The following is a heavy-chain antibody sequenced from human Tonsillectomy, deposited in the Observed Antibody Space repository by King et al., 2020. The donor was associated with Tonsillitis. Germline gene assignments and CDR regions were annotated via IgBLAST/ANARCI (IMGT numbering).Heavy chain of an antibody. V-gene: IGHV1-8*01. Sequence: QLVQSGAEVKKPGASVKVSCKASGYTFTSYDINWVRQATGQGLERMGWMNPNSGNTGYAQKFQGRVTMTRNTSISTAYMELSSLRSEDTAVYYCARGRITMVRGVITWFDPWGQGTLVTVSS. CDR1: GYTFTSYD. J-gene: IGHJ5*02. D-gene: IGHD3-10*01. CDR2: MNPNSGNT. CDR3: ARGRITMVRGVITWFDP.